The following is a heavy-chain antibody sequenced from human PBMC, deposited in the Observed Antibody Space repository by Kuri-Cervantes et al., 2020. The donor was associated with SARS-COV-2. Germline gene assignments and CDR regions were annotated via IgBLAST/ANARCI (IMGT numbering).Heavy chain of an antibody. Sequence: ASVKVSCKASGYTLNTFGITWVRQAPGQGLEWMGRSSAYRDDTSSAEKFKGRVTMTQDTSTNTAYMEITDLRSDGTAIYFCARVSSMYLPTYYFDFWGQGSLVTVSS. J-gene: IGHJ4*02. CDR1: GYTLNTFG. CDR2: SSAYRDDT. V-gene: IGHV1-18*01. CDR3: ARVSSMYLPTYYFDF. D-gene: IGHD2-8*01.